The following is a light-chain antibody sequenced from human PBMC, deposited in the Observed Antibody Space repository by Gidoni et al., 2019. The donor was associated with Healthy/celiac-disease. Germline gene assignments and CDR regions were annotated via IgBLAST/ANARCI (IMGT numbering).Light chain of an antibody. CDR3: LQYNSYPYT. Sequence: DIQMTQSPSTLSASVGDRVTITCRASQSISSWLAWYQQKPGKAPKLLIYKASSLESGVPENFSGSGSGTEFTLSISSLQPDDFATYYCLQYNSYPYTFGQGTKLEIK. J-gene: IGKJ2*01. V-gene: IGKV1-5*03. CDR2: KAS. CDR1: QSISSW.